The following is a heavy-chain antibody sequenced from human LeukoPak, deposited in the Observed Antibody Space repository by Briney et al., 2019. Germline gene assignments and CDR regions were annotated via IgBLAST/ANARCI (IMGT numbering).Heavy chain of an antibody. Sequence: TGGSLRLSCAAPGFTFSSYAMSWVRQAPGKGLEWVSAISGSGGSTYYADSVKGRFTISRDNSKNTLYLQMNSLRAEDTAVYYCAKDDLGDITMITAYWGQGTLVTVSS. V-gene: IGHV3-23*01. CDR2: ISGSGGST. D-gene: IGHD3-22*01. J-gene: IGHJ4*02. CDR3: AKDDLGDITMITAY. CDR1: GFTFSSYA.